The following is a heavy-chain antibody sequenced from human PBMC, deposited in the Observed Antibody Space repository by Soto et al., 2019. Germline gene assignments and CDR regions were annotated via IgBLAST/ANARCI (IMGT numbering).Heavy chain of an antibody. CDR3: TTGLRSSLGCY. D-gene: IGHD2-15*01. J-gene: IGHJ4*02. CDR2: IKSKTDGGTT. CDR1: GLTFSKAW. V-gene: IGHV3-15*01. Sequence: GGSLRLSCAASGLTFSKAWMSWVRQAPGKGLEWVGRIKSKTDGGTTDYAAPVKGRFTISRDDSKNTLYLQMNSLKTEDTAVYYCTTGLRSSLGCYWGQGTLVTVSS.